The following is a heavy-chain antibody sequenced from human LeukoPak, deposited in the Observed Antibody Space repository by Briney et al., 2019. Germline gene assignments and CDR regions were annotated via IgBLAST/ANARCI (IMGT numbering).Heavy chain of an antibody. V-gene: IGHV3-21*01. Sequence: PGGSLRLSCAASGFTFSSYSMNWVRQAPGKGLEWVSSISSSSSYIYYADSVKGRFTTSRDNAKNSLYLQMNSLRAEDTAVYYCARDLPFDSSGGIDYWGQGTLVTASS. J-gene: IGHJ4*02. CDR3: ARDLPFDSSGGIDY. CDR1: GFTFSSYS. D-gene: IGHD3-22*01. CDR2: ISSSSSYI.